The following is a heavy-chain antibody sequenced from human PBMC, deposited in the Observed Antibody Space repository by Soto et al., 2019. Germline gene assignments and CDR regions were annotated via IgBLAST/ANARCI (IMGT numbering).Heavy chain of an antibody. J-gene: IGHJ5*02. CDR2: INHSGST. Sequence: LSETLSLTCAVYGGSFSGYYWSWIRQPPGKGLEWIGEINHSGSTNYNPSLKSRVTISVDTSKNQFSLKLSSVTAADTAVYYCARGIAAADKNWFDPWGQGTLVTVS. V-gene: IGHV4-34*01. D-gene: IGHD6-13*01. CDR1: GGSFSGYY. CDR3: ARGIAAADKNWFDP.